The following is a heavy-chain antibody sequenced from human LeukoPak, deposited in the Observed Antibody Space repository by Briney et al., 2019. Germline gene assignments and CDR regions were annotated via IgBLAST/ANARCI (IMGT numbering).Heavy chain of an antibody. CDR3: VRDNPRCCGVVPANIDDY. CDR1: GFIVSSNY. CDR2: IYSDGST. D-gene: IGHD2-15*01. V-gene: IGHV3-53*01. J-gene: IGHJ4*02. Sequence: GGSLRLSCAASGFIVSSNYMSWGRQAPGKGLEWVSVIYSDGSTYYADSVKGRFTISRDNAKNSLYLQMNSLRAEDTAVYYCVRDNPRCCGVVPANIDDYWGQGTLVTVSS.